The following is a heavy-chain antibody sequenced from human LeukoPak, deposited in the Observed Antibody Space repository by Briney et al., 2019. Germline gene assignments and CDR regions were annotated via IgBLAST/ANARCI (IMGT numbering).Heavy chain of an antibody. CDR3: ARDLVAAGGRDY. Sequence: GGSLRLSCAASGFTFSSYGMHWVRQAPGKGLEWVAVIWYDGSNKYYADSVKGRFTISRDNSKNTLYLQMNSLRAEDMAVYYCARDLVAAGGRDYWGQGTLVTVSS. V-gene: IGHV3-33*01. J-gene: IGHJ4*02. CDR1: GFTFSSYG. CDR2: IWYDGSNK. D-gene: IGHD2-15*01.